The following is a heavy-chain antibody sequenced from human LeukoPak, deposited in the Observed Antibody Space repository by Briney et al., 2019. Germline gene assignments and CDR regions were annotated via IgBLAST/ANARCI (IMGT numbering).Heavy chain of an antibody. V-gene: IGHV4-59*08. J-gene: IGHJ3*02. CDR2: IYYSGST. D-gene: IGHD2-21*01. Sequence: SETLSLTCTVSGGSISSYYWSWIRQPPGKGLEWIGYIYYSGSTNYNPSLKSRVTISVDTSKNQFSLKLSSVTAADTAVYYCARRAHNDAFDIWGQGTMVTVSS. CDR3: ARRAHNDAFDI. CDR1: GGSISSYY.